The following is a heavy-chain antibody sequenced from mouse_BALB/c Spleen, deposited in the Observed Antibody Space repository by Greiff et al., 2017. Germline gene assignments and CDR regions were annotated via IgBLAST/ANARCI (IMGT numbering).Heavy chain of an antibody. D-gene: IGHD1-1*01. Sequence: EVQLQQSGAELVKPGASVKLSCTASGFNIKDTYMHWVKQRPEQVLEWIGRIDPANGNTKYDPKFQGKATITADTSSNTAYLQLSSLTSEDTAVYYCARGGTTVVATADYWGQGTTLTVSS. CDR1: GFNIKDTY. J-gene: IGHJ2*01. CDR3: ARGGTTVVATADY. V-gene: IGHV14-3*02. CDR2: IDPANGNT.